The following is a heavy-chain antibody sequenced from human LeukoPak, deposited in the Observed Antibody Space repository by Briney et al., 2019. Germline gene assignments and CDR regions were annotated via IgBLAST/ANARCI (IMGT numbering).Heavy chain of an antibody. Sequence: SVKVSCKASRGAFSTYAINWVRQAPGQGLEWMGGIIPIFGTANYAQRFQGRVTITADESTSTAYMELSSLRSEDTAVYYCASLGGGSTVTTYLNYWGQGTLVIVSS. CDR3: ASLGGGSTVTTYLNY. J-gene: IGHJ4*02. CDR2: IIPIFGTA. CDR1: RGAFSTYA. V-gene: IGHV1-69*13. D-gene: IGHD4-17*01.